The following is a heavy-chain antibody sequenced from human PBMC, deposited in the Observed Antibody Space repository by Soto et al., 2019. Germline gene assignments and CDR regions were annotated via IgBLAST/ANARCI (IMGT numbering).Heavy chain of an antibody. Sequence: ASVKVSCKASGYTFTSYGISWVRQAPGQGLEWMGWISAYNGNTNYAQKLQGRVTMTTDTSTSTAYMELRSLRSDDTAVYYCARYAVTYSSGWTGYDYWGQGTLVTVSS. CDR2: ISAYNGNT. D-gene: IGHD6-19*01. V-gene: IGHV1-18*01. CDR3: ARYAVTYSSGWTGYDY. CDR1: GYTFTSYG. J-gene: IGHJ4*02.